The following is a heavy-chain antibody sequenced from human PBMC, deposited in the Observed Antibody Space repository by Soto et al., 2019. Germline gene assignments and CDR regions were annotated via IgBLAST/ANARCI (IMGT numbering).Heavy chain of an antibody. CDR1: GFSFSNCG. J-gene: IGHJ4*02. D-gene: IGHD2-15*01. Sequence: QVQLVESVGGVVQPGRSLRLSCAASGFSFSNCGMHWVRQAPGKGLEWVAAISSDGSDKYYSESVKGRFTISRDNSKNTLFLQMNSLRVEDTAVYYCVKGSEVARQELDYWGQGNLVTVSS. CDR2: ISSDGSDK. V-gene: IGHV3-30*18. CDR3: VKGSEVARQELDY.